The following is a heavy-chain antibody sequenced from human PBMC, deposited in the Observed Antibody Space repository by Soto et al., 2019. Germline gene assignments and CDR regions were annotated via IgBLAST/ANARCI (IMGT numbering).Heavy chain of an antibody. CDR3: VKERYAQLWLEDYGMDV. J-gene: IGHJ6*02. V-gene: IGHV3-30-3*01. CDR1: GFTFSSYA. D-gene: IGHD5-18*01. CDR2: ISYDGSNK. Sequence: PGGSLRLSCAASGFTFSSYAMHWVRQAPGKGLEWVAVISYDGSNKYYADSVKGRFTISRDNSKNTLYLQMSSLGPEDTAVYYCVKERYAQLWLEDYGMDVWGQGTTVTVSS.